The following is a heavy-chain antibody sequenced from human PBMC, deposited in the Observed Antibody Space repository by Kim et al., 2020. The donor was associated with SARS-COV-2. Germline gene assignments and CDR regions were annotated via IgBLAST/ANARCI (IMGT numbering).Heavy chain of an antibody. D-gene: IGHD3-22*01. V-gene: IGHV1-18*01. Sequence: KLQGRVTMTTDTSTSTAYMELRSLRSDDTAVYYCAREFNYDSSGYRAFDIWGQGTMVTVSS. CDR3: AREFNYDSSGYRAFDI. J-gene: IGHJ3*02.